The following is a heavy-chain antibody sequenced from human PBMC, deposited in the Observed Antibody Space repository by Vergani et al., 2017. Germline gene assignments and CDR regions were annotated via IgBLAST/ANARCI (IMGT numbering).Heavy chain of an antibody. CDR1: GFTFTNFA. V-gene: IGHV3-23*01. J-gene: IGHJ4*02. D-gene: IGHD3-22*01. CDR3: AKDNVPGYYDSSGYCDY. Sequence: EVQLLESGGNLVQPGGSLRLSCAASGFTFTNFAMTWVRQAPGEGLEGVSGISGSGGFTYYADSVKGRFTISRDNSKNTMFLLMNNLRAEDTAVYYCAKDNVPGYYDSSGYCDYWGQGTLVTVSS. CDR2: ISGSGGFT.